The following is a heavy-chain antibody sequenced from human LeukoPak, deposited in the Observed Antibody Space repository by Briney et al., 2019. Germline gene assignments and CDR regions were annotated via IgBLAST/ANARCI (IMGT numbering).Heavy chain of an antibody. D-gene: IGHD4-11*01. Sequence: SETLSLTCTVSGGSISSSSYYWGWIRQPPGTGLEWIGSIYYSGSTYYNPSLKSRVTISVDTSKNQFSLKLSSVTAADTAVYYCARGGNRHPYSPIDYWGQGTLVTVSS. V-gene: IGHV4-39*07. J-gene: IGHJ4*02. CDR1: GGSISSSSYY. CDR2: IYYSGST. CDR3: ARGGNRHPYSPIDY.